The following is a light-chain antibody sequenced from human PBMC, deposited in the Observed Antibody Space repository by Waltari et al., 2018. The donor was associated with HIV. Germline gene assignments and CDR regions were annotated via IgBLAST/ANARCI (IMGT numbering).Light chain of an antibody. CDR3: QVWDTTTDQWV. CDR1: NIGSKS. J-gene: IGLJ3*02. CDR2: DDN. Sequence: SYVLTQPPSVSVDPGEKARITCGGTNIGSKSVQWYQQKPGQAPVLVIYDDNDRPSGIPERFSGSSSGNTATLTISRVEAGDEADYYCQVWDTTTDQWVFGGGTELAVL. V-gene: IGLV3-21*04.